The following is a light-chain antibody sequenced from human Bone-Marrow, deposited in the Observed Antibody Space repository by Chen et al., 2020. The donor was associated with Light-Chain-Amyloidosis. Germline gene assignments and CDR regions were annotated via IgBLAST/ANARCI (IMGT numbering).Light chain of an antibody. CDR3: QVWDRSSDRPV. CDR1: NIGSTR. J-gene: IGLJ3*02. CDR2: DDS. V-gene: IGLV3-21*02. Sequence: SYVLTQPSSVSVAPGQTATIACGGNNIGSTRVHWYQQTPGQAPLLVVYDDSDRPSGIPERLSGSNSGNTATLTISRVEAVDEADYYCQVWDRSSDRPVFGGGTKLTVL.